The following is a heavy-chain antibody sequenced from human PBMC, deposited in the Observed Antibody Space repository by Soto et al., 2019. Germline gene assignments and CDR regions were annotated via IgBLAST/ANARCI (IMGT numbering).Heavy chain of an antibody. CDR2: INHSGST. CDR1: GGSFSGYY. J-gene: IGHJ4*02. Sequence: SETLSLTCAVYGGSFSGYYWSWIRQPPGKGLEWIGEINHSGSTNYNPSLKSRVTISVDTSKNQFSLKLSSVTAADTAVFYCARLRITIFGVVLYFDYWGQGTLVTVSS. D-gene: IGHD3-3*01. CDR3: ARLRITIFGVVLYFDY. V-gene: IGHV4-34*01.